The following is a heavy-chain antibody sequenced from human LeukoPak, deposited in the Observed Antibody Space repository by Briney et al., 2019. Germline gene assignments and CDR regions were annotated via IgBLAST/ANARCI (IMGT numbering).Heavy chain of an antibody. CDR3: AKDRMYSTGSDFDS. J-gene: IGHJ4*02. D-gene: IGHD6-19*01. V-gene: IGHV3-30*18. CDR2: ISYDGSNK. Sequence: GTSLRLSCAASGFTFSNYGMHWVRQAPGKGLEWVAVISYDGSNKYYADSVKGRFTISRDNSKNTPYLQMNSLRTEDTVVYYCAKDRMYSTGSDFDSWGQGTLVTVSS. CDR1: GFTFSNYG.